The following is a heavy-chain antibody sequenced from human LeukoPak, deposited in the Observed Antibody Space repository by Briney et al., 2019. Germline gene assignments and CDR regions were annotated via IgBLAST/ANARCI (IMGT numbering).Heavy chain of an antibody. CDR3: ARGATLGYFDY. CDR1: GFTFSSYW. D-gene: IGHD1-26*01. Sequence: GGSLRLSCAASGFTFSSYWMHWVRQAPGKGLVWVSRINSDGSSTSYADSVKGRFTISRDNAKNTLYLQMNSLRAEDTAVYYCARGATLGYFDYWGQGTLVTVSS. J-gene: IGHJ4*02. V-gene: IGHV3-74*01. CDR2: INSDGSST.